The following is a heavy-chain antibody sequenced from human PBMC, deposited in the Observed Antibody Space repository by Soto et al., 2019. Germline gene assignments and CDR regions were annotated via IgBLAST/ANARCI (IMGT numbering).Heavy chain of an antibody. D-gene: IGHD3-22*01. Sequence: QVQLVQSGAEVKKPGSSVKVSCKASGGTFSSYAISWVRQAPGHGLAWMGGIIPIFGTANYAQKFQGRVTITADESTSTAYMELSSLRSEDTAVDYCARDRYYYESSGRGSAEYFQHWGQGTLVTVSS. CDR3: ARDRYYYESSGRGSAEYFQH. CDR1: GGTFSSYA. CDR2: IIPIFGTA. V-gene: IGHV1-69*01. J-gene: IGHJ1*01.